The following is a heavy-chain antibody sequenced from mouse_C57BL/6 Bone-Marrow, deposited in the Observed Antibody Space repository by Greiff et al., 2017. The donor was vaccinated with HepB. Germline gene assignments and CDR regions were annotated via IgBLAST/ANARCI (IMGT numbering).Heavy chain of an antibody. Sequence: EVKLLESGGDLVKPGGSLKLSCAASGFTFSSYGMSWVRQTPDKRLEWVATISSGGSYTYYPDSVKGRFTISRDNAKNTLYLQMSSLKSEDTAMYYWARNYYGSPYYYAMDYWGQGTSVTVSS. CDR1: GFTFSSYG. J-gene: IGHJ4*01. CDR2: ISSGGSYT. V-gene: IGHV5-6*02. D-gene: IGHD1-1*01. CDR3: ARNYYGSPYYYAMDY.